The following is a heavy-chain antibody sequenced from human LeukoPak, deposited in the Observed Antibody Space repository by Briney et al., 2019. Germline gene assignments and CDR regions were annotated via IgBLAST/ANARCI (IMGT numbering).Heavy chain of an antibody. V-gene: IGHV4-30-4*01. Sequence: PSETLFLTCTVSGGSISSGDYYWSWIRQPPGKGLEWIAYMYYSGSTYYNPSLKSRVTVSADTSKNQLSLKLSSVTAADTAVYYCARPYYYDSRIDPWGQGILVTVSS. CDR3: ARPYYYDSRIDP. J-gene: IGHJ5*02. CDR2: MYYSGST. CDR1: GGSISSGDYY. D-gene: IGHD3-22*01.